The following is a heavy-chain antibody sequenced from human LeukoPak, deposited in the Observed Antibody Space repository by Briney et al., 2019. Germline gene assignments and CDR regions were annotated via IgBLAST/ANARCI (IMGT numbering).Heavy chain of an antibody. CDR1: GGSISSSSYY. Sequence: SETLSLTCTVSGGSISSSSYYWGWIRQPPGKGLEWIVSIYYSGSTYYNPSLKSRVTISVYTSKNQFSLKLTSVTAADTAVYSCARQRYYYDSSGYNFDYWGQGTLVTVSS. CDR3: ARQRYYYDSSGYNFDY. CDR2: IYYSGST. D-gene: IGHD3-22*01. J-gene: IGHJ4*02. V-gene: IGHV4-39*01.